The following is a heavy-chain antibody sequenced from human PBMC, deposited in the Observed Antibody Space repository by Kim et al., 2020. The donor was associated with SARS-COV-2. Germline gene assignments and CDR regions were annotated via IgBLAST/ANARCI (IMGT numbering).Heavy chain of an antibody. Sequence: CWGWTSQPPGKGLEWIGILYYSGSTYYNPSLKSRVTISVDTSKNQFSLKLSSVTAADTAVYYCARDRDTMVRGVIADFDPWGQGTLVTVS. CDR1: C. J-gene: IGHJ5*02. D-gene: IGHD3-10*01. CDR2: LYYSGST. CDR3: ARDRDTMVRGVIADFDP. V-gene: IGHV4-39*07.